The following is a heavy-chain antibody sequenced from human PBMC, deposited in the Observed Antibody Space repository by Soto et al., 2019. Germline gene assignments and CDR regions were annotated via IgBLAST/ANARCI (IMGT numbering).Heavy chain of an antibody. CDR3: AREGGSYRLFGY. CDR1: GFTFSSYA. V-gene: IGHV3-23*01. J-gene: IGHJ4*02. Sequence: EVQLLESGGGLVQPGGSLRLSCAASGFTFSSYAMSWVRQAPGKGLEWVSAISGSGGSTYYADSVKGRFTISRDNSKNSLYLQMNSLRAEDTAVYYCAREGGSYRLFGYWGQGTLVTVSS. D-gene: IGHD1-26*01. CDR2: ISGSGGST.